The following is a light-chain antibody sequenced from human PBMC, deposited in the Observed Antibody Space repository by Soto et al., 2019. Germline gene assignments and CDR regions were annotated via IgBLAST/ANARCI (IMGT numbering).Light chain of an antibody. CDR2: GAS. CDR3: QQYDTYSPFT. Sequence: DIQMTQSPSTLSAAVGDRVTITCRASQRISSWLAWYQQKPGKAPKLLVYGASTLQSGVPSRFGGSGSGTEFTLTISSLQPDDFAIYYCQQYDTYSPFTFGQGTKLEIK. J-gene: IGKJ2*01. V-gene: IGKV1-5*01. CDR1: QRISSW.